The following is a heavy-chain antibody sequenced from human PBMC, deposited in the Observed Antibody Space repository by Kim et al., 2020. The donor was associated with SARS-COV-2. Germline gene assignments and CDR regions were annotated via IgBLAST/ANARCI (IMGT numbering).Heavy chain of an antibody. CDR3: ARGFDP. CDR2: SAYNGHT. Sequence: SAYNGHTNYAPRLQGRVTLTTDTSTSTAYMELRSLRSDDTAVYYCARGFDPWGQGTLVTVSS. J-gene: IGHJ5*02. V-gene: IGHV1-18*01.